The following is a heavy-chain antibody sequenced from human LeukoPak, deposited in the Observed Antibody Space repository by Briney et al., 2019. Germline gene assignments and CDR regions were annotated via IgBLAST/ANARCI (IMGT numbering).Heavy chain of an antibody. V-gene: IGHV3-23*01. Sequence: SGGSLRLSCVASGFTFTSDAMNWVRQAPGKGLEWVSAISGSGDSTYYGDSVKGRFTISRDNSKNTLYLQMNSLRAEDTAVYYCAKTRPLDSSSWSHGDYWGQGTLVTVSS. CDR2: ISGSGDST. D-gene: IGHD6-13*01. J-gene: IGHJ4*02. CDR1: GFTFTSDA. CDR3: AKTRPLDSSSWSHGDY.